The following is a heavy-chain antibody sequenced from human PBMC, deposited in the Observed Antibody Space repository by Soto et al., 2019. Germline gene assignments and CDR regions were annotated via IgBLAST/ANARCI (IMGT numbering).Heavy chain of an antibody. CDR1: GFTFSEYA. Sequence: GGSLRLSCAVSGFTFSEYAMNWVRQAPGKGLEWVSSITGTSSYINFADSVKGRFTISRDNAMNSLYLQMNSLRAEDTTVYYCARGGRFFEWFNDYWGPGTLVTVSS. J-gene: IGHJ4*02. CDR3: ARGGRFFEWFNDY. D-gene: IGHD3-3*01. V-gene: IGHV3-21*01. CDR2: ITGTSSYI.